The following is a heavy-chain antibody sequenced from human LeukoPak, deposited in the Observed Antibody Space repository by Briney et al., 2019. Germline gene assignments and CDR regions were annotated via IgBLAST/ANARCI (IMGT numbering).Heavy chain of an antibody. CDR2: IIVGSGKT. Sequence: ASVKVSCKASGFTFSNSAIQWVRQARGQRLEWIGWIIVGSGKTHYAQNIQERVTITRDMSTNTAYMELSSLRPEDTAVYYRAAELYSGTYGRCCSFAFWGQGTLVTVSS. D-gene: IGHD1-26*01. CDR3: AAELYSGTYGRCCSFAF. V-gene: IGHV1-58*02. J-gene: IGHJ4*02. CDR1: GFTFSNSA.